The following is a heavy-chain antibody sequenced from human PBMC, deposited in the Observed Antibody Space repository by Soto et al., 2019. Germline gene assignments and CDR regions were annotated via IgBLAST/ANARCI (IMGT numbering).Heavy chain of an antibody. J-gene: IGHJ6*02. V-gene: IGHV3-11*01. CDR2: IYSGGSTV. CDR3: AKRIVGTMGHAFDV. CDR1: GFTFSDFH. Sequence: QVQLVESGGGLVKPGGSLRLSCAASGFTFSDFHMIWVRQAPGKGLEWISYIYSGGSTVSYADSVQGRFTISRDNAKNSLYLQLDSLRVEDTAVYYCAKRIVGTMGHAFDVWGQGTTVTISS. D-gene: IGHD1-26*01.